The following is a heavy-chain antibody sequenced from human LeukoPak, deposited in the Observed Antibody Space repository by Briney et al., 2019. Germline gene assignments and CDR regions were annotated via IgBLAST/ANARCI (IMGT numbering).Heavy chain of an antibody. Sequence: SETLSLTCTVSGGSISSYYWSWIRQPPGKGLEWIGTKYHSGSTYYNPSLKSRVTISVDTSKNQFSLKLSSVTAADTAVYYCAREGSGYSFDYWGQGTLVTVSS. CDR2: KYHSGST. CDR3: AREGSGYSFDY. J-gene: IGHJ4*02. D-gene: IGHD6-19*01. V-gene: IGHV4-59*01. CDR1: GGSISSYY.